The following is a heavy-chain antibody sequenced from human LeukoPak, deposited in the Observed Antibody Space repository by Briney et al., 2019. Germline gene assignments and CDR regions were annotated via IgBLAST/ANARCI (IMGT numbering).Heavy chain of an antibody. CDR1: GFTFSSYG. Sequence: PGGSLRLSCEASGFTFSSYGMQWVRQAPGMGPDGVSVISHDGTVTHYADSVKGRFTISRDSSANTLYLQMDSLRTEDTAVYYCAKEGSQYASSWFDYWGQGTLVTVSS. D-gene: IGHD6-13*01. J-gene: IGHJ4*02. CDR2: ISHDGTVT. CDR3: AKEGSQYASSWFDY. V-gene: IGHV3-30*18.